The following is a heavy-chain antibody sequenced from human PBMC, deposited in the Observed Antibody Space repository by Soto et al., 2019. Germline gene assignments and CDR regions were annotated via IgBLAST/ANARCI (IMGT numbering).Heavy chain of an antibody. D-gene: IGHD1-26*01. V-gene: IGHV3-23*01. CDR2: ISFGGRTT. Sequence: EVQLLESGGGLVRPGGSLRLSCAASGFSFSNYAMDWVRQAPGKGLEWVSGISFGGRTTSYADSVKGRFTISRDDSENTLYLQMNNLRAEDTAIYYCAKDKRTIVDAFDVWGQGTTVTVSS. CDR3: AKDKRTIVDAFDV. J-gene: IGHJ3*01. CDR1: GFSFSNYA.